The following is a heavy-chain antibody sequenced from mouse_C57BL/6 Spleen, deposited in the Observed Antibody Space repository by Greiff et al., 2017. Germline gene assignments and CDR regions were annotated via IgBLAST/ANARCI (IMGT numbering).Heavy chain of an antibody. D-gene: IGHD1-1*01. CDR3: VTTVAPYAMDY. V-gene: IGHV10-1*01. CDR2: IRSKSNNYAT. Sequence: EVQLVESGGGLVQPKGSLKLSCAASGFSFNTYAMNWVRQAPGKGLEWVARIRSKSNNYATYYADSVKDRFTISRDDSESMLYLQMNNLKTEDTAMYYCVTTVAPYAMDYWGQGTSVTVSS. J-gene: IGHJ4*01. CDR1: GFSFNTYA.